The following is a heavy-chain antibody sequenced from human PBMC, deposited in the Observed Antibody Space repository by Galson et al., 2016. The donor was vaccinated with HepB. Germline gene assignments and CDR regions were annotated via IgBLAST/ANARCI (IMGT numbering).Heavy chain of an antibody. CDR1: GFAFSSHW. D-gene: IGHD2-15*01. J-gene: IGHJ3*02. V-gene: IGHV3-74*01. CDR2: INSDGTIS. CDR3: AKDMVANRGHGAFDI. Sequence: SLRLSCAASGFAFSSHWMHWVRQDLGKGLVWVSRINSDGTISNYADSVKGRFTISRDNVKNSLYLQMNSLRTEDTAVYYCAKDMVANRGHGAFDIWGQGTLVTVSS.